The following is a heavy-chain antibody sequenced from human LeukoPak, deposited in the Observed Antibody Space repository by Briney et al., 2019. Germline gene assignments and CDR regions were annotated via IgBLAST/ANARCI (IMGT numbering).Heavy chain of an antibody. CDR3: ARDTGYSINY. D-gene: IGHD6-13*01. CDR2: LNSDGGST. CDR1: GFTFSNYW. Sequence: PGGSLRLSCAASGFTFSNYWMHWVRQAPGKGLVWVSRLNSDGGSTSYADSVKGRFTISRDNAKNTLYLQMSSLRAEDTAVYYCARDTGYSINYWGQGTLVTVSS. J-gene: IGHJ4*02. V-gene: IGHV3-74*01.